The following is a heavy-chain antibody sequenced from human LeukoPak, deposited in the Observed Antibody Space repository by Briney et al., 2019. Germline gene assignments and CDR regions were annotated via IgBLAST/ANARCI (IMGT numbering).Heavy chain of an antibody. V-gene: IGHV4-39*01. Sequence: TSETLSLTCTVSGGSISSSSYYWRWIRQPPGKGLEWIGSIYYSGSTYYNPSLKSRVTISVDTSKNQFPLKLSSVTAADTAVYYCARLSSVLVVSYWGQGTLVTVSS. J-gene: IGHJ4*02. CDR1: GGSISSSSYY. CDR2: IYYSGST. CDR3: ARLSSVLVVSY. D-gene: IGHD3-22*01.